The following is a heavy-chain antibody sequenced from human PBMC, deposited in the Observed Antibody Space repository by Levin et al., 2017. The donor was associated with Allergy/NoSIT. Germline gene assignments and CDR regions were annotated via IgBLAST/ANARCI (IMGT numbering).Heavy chain of an antibody. CDR2: INPNSGGT. J-gene: IGHJ5*02. V-gene: IGHV1-2*02. Sequence: ASVKVSCKASGYTFTGYYMHWVRQAPGQGLEWMGWINPNSGGTNYAQKFQGRVTMTRDTSISTAYMELSRLRSDDTAVYYCAREGCSSTSCFNNWFDPWGQGTLVTVSS. D-gene: IGHD2-2*01. CDR1: GYTFTGYY. CDR3: AREGCSSTSCFNNWFDP.